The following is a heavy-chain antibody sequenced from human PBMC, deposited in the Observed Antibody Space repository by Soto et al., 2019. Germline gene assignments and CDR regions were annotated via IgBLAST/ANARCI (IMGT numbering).Heavy chain of an antibody. D-gene: IGHD5-12*01. Sequence: SETLSLTCTVSGGSIDRSNYYWDWIRQSPGKGLEWIGTTYYNGNAYYNPSLKSRVTMSVDRSKNQFSLKLSSVTAADTAVYYCAAGGGLPRYYWGQGTLVTVSS. J-gene: IGHJ4*02. CDR2: TYYNGNA. CDR1: GGSIDRSNYY. CDR3: AAGGGLPRYY. V-gene: IGHV4-39*07.